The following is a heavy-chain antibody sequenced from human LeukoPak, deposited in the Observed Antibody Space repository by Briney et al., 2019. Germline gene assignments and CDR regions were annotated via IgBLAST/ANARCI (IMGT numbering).Heavy chain of an antibody. CDR3: ARKSRGRNWFDP. CDR1: GASITNGSFY. J-gene: IGHJ5*02. Sequence: SETLSLSCIASGASITNGSFYWGWIRQPPGKGLEWIGSIYYSGSTYYNPSLKSRVTISVDTSKNQFSLKLSSVTAADTAVYYCARKSRGRNWFDPWGQGTLVTVSS. D-gene: IGHD3-10*01. V-gene: IGHV4-39*01. CDR2: IYYSGST.